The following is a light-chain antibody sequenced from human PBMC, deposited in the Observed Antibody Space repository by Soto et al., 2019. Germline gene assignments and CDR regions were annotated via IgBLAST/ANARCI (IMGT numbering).Light chain of an antibody. J-gene: IGKJ1*01. V-gene: IGKV3-20*01. CDR3: QQYGSSPWT. CDR2: GAS. CDR1: QSVSSSF. Sequence: EIVLTQSPGTLSLSPGERATLSCRASQSVSSSFLAWYQQKPGQAPRLLIYGASIRATGISDRFSGSGSGTVFTLTISRVEPEDFAVSYCQQYGSSPWTFGPGTKLEL.